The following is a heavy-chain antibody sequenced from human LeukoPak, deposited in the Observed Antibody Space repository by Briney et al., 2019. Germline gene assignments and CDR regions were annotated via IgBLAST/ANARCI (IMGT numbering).Heavy chain of an antibody. CDR1: GGSFSGYY. CDR3: ARGPERELFSPFDY. Sequence: PSETLPLTCAVYGGSFSGYYWSWIHQPPGKGLDWIGEINHSGSTNYNPSLKSRVTISVDTSKNQFSLKLSSVTAADTAVYYCARGPERELFSPFDYWGQGTLVTVSS. V-gene: IGHV4-34*01. D-gene: IGHD3-10*01. CDR2: INHSGST. J-gene: IGHJ4*02.